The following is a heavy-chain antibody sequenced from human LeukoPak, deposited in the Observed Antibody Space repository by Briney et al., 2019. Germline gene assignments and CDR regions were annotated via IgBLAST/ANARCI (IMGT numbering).Heavy chain of an antibody. CDR1: GYTFTGYH. CDR2: INAGNGNT. J-gene: IGHJ6*03. D-gene: IGHD5-18*01. V-gene: IGHV1-3*03. Sequence: ASVKLSCKASGYTFTGYHMNWVRQAAGQGLEWMGWINAGNGNTKYSQEFQDRVTVTRDTSASTAYMELSSLRSEDMAVYYWASAPLDTAMVGSVRYYIDVCGKGTTVTVSS. CDR3: ASAPLDTAMVGSVRYYIDV.